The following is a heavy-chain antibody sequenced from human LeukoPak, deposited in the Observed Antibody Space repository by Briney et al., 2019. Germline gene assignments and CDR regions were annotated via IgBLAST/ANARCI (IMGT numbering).Heavy chain of an antibody. D-gene: IGHD3-9*01. V-gene: IGHV4-38-2*02. CDR2: IYYSGST. CDR3: ARDYDILTGHDAFDF. J-gene: IGHJ3*01. Sequence: SETLSLTCTVSGYSISSGYYWGWIRQPPGKGLEWIGSIYYSGSTYYNPSLKSRVTISVDTSKNQFSLKLSSVTAADTAVYYCARDYDILTGHDAFDFWGQGTMVTVST. CDR1: GYSISSGYY.